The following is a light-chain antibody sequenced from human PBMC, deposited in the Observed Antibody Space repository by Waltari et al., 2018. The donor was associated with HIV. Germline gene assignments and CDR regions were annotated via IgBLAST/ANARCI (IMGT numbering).Light chain of an antibody. CDR2: SNN. CDR1: SSNIGANT. CDR3: AAWDDSLNGGWM. V-gene: IGLV1-44*01. Sequence: QSVLTQPPSASGTPGQRVTISCSGRSSNIGANTVNWYQRIPGTAPKHLIYSNNQRPSGVPARFSGSKSGTSASLAISGLQSDDEADYYCAAWDDSLNGGWMFGGGTKLTVL. J-gene: IGLJ3*02.